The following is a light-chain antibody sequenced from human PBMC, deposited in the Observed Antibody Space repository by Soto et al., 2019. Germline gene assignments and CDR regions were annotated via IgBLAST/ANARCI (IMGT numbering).Light chain of an antibody. CDR3: SSHAGSTVV. J-gene: IGLJ2*01. V-gene: IGLV2-8*01. CDR2: DVT. Sequence: QSVLTQPPCASGSPGQSVTISCTGTSSDVGGYNYVSWHQQHPGRAPQLMIYDVTKRPSGVPDRFSGSKSGNTASLTVSGLQAEDEADYYCSSHAGSTVVFGGGTKLTVL. CDR1: SSDVGGYNY.